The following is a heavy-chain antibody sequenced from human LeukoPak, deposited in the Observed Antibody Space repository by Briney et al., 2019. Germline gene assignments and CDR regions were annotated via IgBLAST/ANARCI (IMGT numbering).Heavy chain of an antibody. CDR3: ASGSYYFDY. CDR1: GGSFSGYY. V-gene: IGHV4-34*01. CDR2: INHSGST. D-gene: IGHD1-26*01. J-gene: IGHJ4*02. Sequence: SETLSLTCAVYGGSFSGYYWSWIRQPPGKGLEWIGEINHSGSTNYNPSLKSRVTISVDTSKNQFSLKLSSVTAADTAVYYCASGSYYFDYRGLGTLVTVSS.